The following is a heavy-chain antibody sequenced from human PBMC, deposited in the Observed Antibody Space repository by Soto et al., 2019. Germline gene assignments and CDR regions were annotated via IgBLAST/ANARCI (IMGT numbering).Heavy chain of an antibody. CDR1: GFTFSSYA. V-gene: IGHV3-23*01. Sequence: PGGSVRLSCAASGFTFSSYAMSWVRQAPGKGLEWVSAISGSGGSTYYADSVKGRFTISRDNSKNTLYLQMNSLRAEDTAVYYCAKFDYYDSSGSPVEWYGMDVWGQGTTVTVSS. D-gene: IGHD3-22*01. J-gene: IGHJ6*02. CDR2: ISGSGGST. CDR3: AKFDYYDSSGSPVEWYGMDV.